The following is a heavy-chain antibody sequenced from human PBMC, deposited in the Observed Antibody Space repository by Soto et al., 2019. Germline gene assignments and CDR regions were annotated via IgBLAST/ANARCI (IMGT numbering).Heavy chain of an antibody. CDR1: GFSLSTTGVG. V-gene: IGHV2-5*01. CDR2: IYWHDDK. J-gene: IGHJ4*02. Sequence: SGPALVNPTQTLTLTCTFSGFSLSTTGVGVSWIRQPPGKALEWLALIYWHDDKRYSPSLKSRLTITKDTSKNQVVLTMTNMDPVDTAPYYCAHRGGAAVGLYYFDYWGQGALVTVSS. D-gene: IGHD6-13*01. CDR3: AHRGGAAVGLYYFDY.